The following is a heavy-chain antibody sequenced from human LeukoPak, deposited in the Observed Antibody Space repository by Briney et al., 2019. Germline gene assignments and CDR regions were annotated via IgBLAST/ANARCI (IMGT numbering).Heavy chain of an antibody. D-gene: IGHD5-18*01. V-gene: IGHV4-39*07. Sequence: SETLSLTCTVSGGSISSSSYYWGWIRQPPGKGLEWIGSIYYSGSTYYNPSLKSRVTISVDTSKNQFSLKLSSVTAADTAVYYCARDGYSYGNDAFDIWGQGTMVTASS. CDR2: IYYSGST. J-gene: IGHJ3*02. CDR1: GGSISSSSYY. CDR3: ARDGYSYGNDAFDI.